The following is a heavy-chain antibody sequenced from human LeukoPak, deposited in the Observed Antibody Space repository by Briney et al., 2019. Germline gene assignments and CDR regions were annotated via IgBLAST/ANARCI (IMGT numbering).Heavy chain of an antibody. V-gene: IGHV1-24*01. Sequence: ASVKVSCKVSGYTLTELSMHWVRQAPGKGLEWMGGFDPEDGETIYAQKFQGRITMTEDTSTDTAYMELSSLRSEDTAVYYYAGYYYDSSGYPYWGQGTLVTVSS. CDR3: AGYYYDSSGYPY. J-gene: IGHJ4*02. CDR1: GYTLTELS. D-gene: IGHD3-22*01. CDR2: FDPEDGET.